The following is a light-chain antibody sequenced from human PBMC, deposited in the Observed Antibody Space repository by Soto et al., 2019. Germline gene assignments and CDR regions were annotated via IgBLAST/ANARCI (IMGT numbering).Light chain of an antibody. V-gene: IGKV3-20*01. CDR2: GAS. Sequence: EIVLTQSPGTLSLSPGERATLSCRASQSVSSSYLAWYQQKPGLAPRLLIYGASSRATGIPHWFSGSGSGTDFTLTISRLEPEEFSVYYCEQYGSSPGTFGQGTKVEIK. CDR1: QSVSSSY. CDR3: EQYGSSPGT. J-gene: IGKJ1*01.